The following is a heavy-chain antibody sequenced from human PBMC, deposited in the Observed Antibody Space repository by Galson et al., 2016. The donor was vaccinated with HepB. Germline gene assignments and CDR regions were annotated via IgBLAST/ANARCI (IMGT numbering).Heavy chain of an antibody. CDR3: ARGRAGKTGTFYYFDY. CDR1: VESFSGFH. D-gene: IGHD1-7*01. CDR2: INHSGTT. Sequence: SETLSLTCAVYVESFSGFHWSWIRQPPGKGLEWVGEINHSGTTNCNTSLKSRVTTSVDTSKNQFSLKLTSVTAADTAIYYCARGRAGKTGTFYYFDYWGLGTLVTVSS. V-gene: IGHV4-34*01. J-gene: IGHJ4*02.